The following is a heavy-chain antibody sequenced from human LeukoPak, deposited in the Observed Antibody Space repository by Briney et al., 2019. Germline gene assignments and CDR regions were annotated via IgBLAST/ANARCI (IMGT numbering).Heavy chain of an antibody. Sequence: ASVKVSCKASGYTFTSYAVHWVRQAPGQRLEWMGWINAGNGNTKYSQEFQGRVTISRDTSASTAYMELSSLRSEDIAVYYCARVVKYSSGPLTDLLPYYFDSWGQGTLVTVSS. J-gene: IGHJ4*02. CDR3: ARVVKYSSGPLTDLLPYYFDS. D-gene: IGHD6-19*01. CDR1: GYTFTSYA. V-gene: IGHV1-3*03. CDR2: INAGNGNT.